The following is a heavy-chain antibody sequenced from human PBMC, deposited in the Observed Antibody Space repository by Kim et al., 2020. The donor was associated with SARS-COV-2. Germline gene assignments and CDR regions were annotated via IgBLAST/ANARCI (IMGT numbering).Heavy chain of an antibody. CDR3: ARDVTMRRAWFDP. D-gene: IGHD3-22*01. V-gene: IGHV3-21*01. J-gene: IGHJ5*02. Sequence: YADSVKGRFTISRDNAKNSLYLQMNSLRAEDTAVYYCARDVTMRRAWFDPWGQGTLVTVSS.